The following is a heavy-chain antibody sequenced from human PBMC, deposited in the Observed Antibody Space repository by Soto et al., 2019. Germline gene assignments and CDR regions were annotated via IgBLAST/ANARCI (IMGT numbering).Heavy chain of an antibody. D-gene: IGHD2-8*01. CDR3: AKTRGAMIYAISVYGMDV. CDR1: GFSFSSFA. Sequence: EVQLLEYGGGFIHPGGSLRLSCAASGFSFSSFAMNWVRQAPGKGLEWVSMISGSADSTFYADSVKGRFTISRDNSKTTLYMQINSLRAEDTAVYYCAKTRGAMIYAISVYGMDVWGQGTTVTVSS. V-gene: IGHV3-23*01. CDR2: ISGSADST. J-gene: IGHJ6*02.